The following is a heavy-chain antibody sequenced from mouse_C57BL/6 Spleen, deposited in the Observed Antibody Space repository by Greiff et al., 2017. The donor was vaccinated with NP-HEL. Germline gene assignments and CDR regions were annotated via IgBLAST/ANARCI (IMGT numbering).Heavy chain of an antibody. D-gene: IGHD1-1*01. CDR2: IDPENGDT. J-gene: IGHJ3*01. CDR3: TLYSATTGVY. V-gene: IGHV14-4*01. Sequence: VQLQQSGAELVRPGASVKLSCTASGFNIKDDYMHWVKQRPEQGLEWIGWIDPENGDTEYASKFQGKATITADTSSNTAYLQLSSLTSEDTAVYYCTLYSATTGVYWGQGTLVTVSA. CDR1: GFNIKDDY.